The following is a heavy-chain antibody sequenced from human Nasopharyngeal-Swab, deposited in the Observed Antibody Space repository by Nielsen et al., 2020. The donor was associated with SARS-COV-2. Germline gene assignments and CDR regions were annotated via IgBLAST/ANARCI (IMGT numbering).Heavy chain of an antibody. CDR2: IWYDGSNK. Sequence: GGSLRLSCAASGFTFSSYGMHWVRQAPGKGLEWVAVIWYDGSNKYYADSVKGRFTISRDNSKNTLYLQMNSLRAEDTAVYYCARDSGITTVRGVINGYYYYYMDVWGKGTTVTVSS. V-gene: IGHV3-33*01. CDR1: GFTFSSYG. J-gene: IGHJ6*03. CDR3: ARDSGITTVRGVINGYYYYYMDV. D-gene: IGHD3-10*01.